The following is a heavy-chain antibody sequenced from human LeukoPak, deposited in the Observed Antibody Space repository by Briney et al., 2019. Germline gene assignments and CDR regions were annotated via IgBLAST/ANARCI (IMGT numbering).Heavy chain of an antibody. CDR2: LWYDGNNN. CDR1: GLTFSIYG. J-gene: IGHJ4*02. D-gene: IGHD3-22*01. Sequence: GRSLRLSWAASGLTFSIYGMHWVRQAASEVMGWEAVLWYDGNNNYYVDSVKGRFTISRDNSKNTLYLQMNSLRAEDTAVYYCGREENYYDSRGYTCWGQGTLVTVSS. CDR3: GREENYYDSRGYTC. V-gene: IGHV3-33*01.